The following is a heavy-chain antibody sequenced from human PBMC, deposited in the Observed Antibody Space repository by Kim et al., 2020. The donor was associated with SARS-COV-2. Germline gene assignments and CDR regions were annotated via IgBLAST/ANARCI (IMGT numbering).Heavy chain of an antibody. Sequence: GGSLRLSCVGSRFTFSSSAMTWVRQPPGKGMEWVSTIFGSGHGTYYSSSVRGRFIVSRDNSQNTLYLQMDNLRADDTAIYYCAKNVHLTSVTFLWYFDLWGRGTSVTVSS. V-gene: IGHV3-23*01. CDR2: IFGSGHGT. D-gene: IGHD2-2*01. J-gene: IGHJ2*01. CDR1: RFTFSSSA. CDR3: AKNVHLTSVTFLWYFDL.